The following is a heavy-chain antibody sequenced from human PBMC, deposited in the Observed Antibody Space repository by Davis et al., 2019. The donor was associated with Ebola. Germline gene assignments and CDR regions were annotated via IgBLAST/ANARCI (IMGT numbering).Heavy chain of an antibody. D-gene: IGHD3-3*01. CDR2: INHSGST. CDR1: GGSFSGYY. Sequence: SETLSLTCAVYGGSFSGYYWSWIRQPPGKGLEWIGEINHSGSTNYNPSLKSRVTISVDTSKNQFSLKLSSVTAAATAVYYCASARRITIFGVATNYYYYGMDVWGQGTTVTVSS. V-gene: IGHV4-34*01. CDR3: ASARRITIFGVATNYYYYGMDV. J-gene: IGHJ6*02.